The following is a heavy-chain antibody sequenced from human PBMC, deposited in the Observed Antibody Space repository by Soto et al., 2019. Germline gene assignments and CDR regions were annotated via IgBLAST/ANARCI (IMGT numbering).Heavy chain of an antibody. D-gene: IGHD3-9*01. J-gene: IGHJ3*02. V-gene: IGHV1-2*04. CDR3: ARSKNYDILTGPHDAFDI. Sequence: ASVKVSCKASGYTFTGYYMHWVRQAPGQGLEWMGWINPNSGGTNYAQKFQGWVTMTRDTSISTAYMELSRLRSDDTAVYYCARSKNYDILTGPHDAFDIWGQGTMVTVSS. CDR1: GYTFTGYY. CDR2: INPNSGGT.